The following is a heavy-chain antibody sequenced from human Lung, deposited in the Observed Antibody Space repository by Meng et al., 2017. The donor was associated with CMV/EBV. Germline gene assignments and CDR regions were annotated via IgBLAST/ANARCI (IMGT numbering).Heavy chain of an antibody. CDR2: ISTGSSYM. Sequence: LTXAASGFTVSSYSINWVRQAPGKGLEWVSPISTGSSYMFYADSVKGRFTISSDNAKNAVYLQMNSLRVEDTAVYYCARVSGNSRYFDYWGQGTLVTVSS. CDR3: ARVSGNSRYFDY. CDR1: GFTVSSYS. J-gene: IGHJ4*02. D-gene: IGHD3-10*01. V-gene: IGHV3-21*01.